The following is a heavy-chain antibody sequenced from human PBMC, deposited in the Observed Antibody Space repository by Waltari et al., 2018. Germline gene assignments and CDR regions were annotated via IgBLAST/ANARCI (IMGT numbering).Heavy chain of an antibody. J-gene: IGHJ4*02. Sequence: QVQLQESGPGLVQPSETLSLTCTVSGGSISSYYWSWIRQPPGKGLEWIGYIYYSGSTNYSPSRKSRVTISVDRSRNQFSLKLSSVTAADTAVYYCARATVTTLFDYWGQGTLVTVSS. V-gene: IGHV4-59*01. CDR3: ARATVTTLFDY. CDR1: GGSISSYY. D-gene: IGHD4-17*01. CDR2: IYYSGST.